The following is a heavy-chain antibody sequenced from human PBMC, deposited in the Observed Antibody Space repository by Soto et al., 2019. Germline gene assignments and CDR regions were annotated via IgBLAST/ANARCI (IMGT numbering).Heavy chain of an antibody. J-gene: IGHJ4*02. V-gene: IGHV3-23*01. CDR3: AKDAIANDGIWRMDA. CDR2: LLRPGRST. Sequence: GGSLRLSCAASGCMFSHYAMTSARPAPGKELEWVSGLLRPGRSTYYADSVKGRFTISGDTSANTVYLQMDSLRAEDTAVYDCAKDAIANDGIWRMDAWGQGNVVTV. CDR1: GCMFSHYA. D-gene: IGHD2-8*01.